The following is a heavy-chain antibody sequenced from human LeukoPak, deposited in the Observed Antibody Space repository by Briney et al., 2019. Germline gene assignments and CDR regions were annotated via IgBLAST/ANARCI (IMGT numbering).Heavy chain of an antibody. J-gene: IGHJ4*02. Sequence: ASVKVSCKASGYTFTSYGISWVRQAPGQGLEWMGWISAYNGNTNYAQKLQGRVTMTTDTSTSTAYMELRSLRSDDTAVYYCARDQVDVRGVIIPPRGYFDYWGQGTLVTVSS. D-gene: IGHD3-10*01. CDR3: ARDQVDVRGVIIPPRGYFDY. CDR2: ISAYNGNT. V-gene: IGHV1-18*01. CDR1: GYTFTSYG.